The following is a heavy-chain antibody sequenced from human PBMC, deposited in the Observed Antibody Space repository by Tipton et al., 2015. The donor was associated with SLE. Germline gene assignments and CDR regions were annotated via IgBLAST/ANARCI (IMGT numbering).Heavy chain of an antibody. D-gene: IGHD6-13*01. CDR2: IYYSGST. J-gene: IGHJ1*01. V-gene: IGHV4-39*01. Sequence: GLVKPSETLSLTCTVSGVSIRSYSYYWGWIRQPPGKGLEWIGSIYYSGSTYYNPSLKSRVTISVDTSKNQFSLKLSSMTAADTAVYYCARGQDNSKIQHWGQGTLVTVSS. CDR1: GVSIRSYSYY. CDR3: ARGQDNSKIQH.